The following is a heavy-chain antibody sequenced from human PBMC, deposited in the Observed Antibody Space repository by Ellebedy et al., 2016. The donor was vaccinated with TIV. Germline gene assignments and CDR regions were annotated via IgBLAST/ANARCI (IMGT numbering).Heavy chain of an antibody. D-gene: IGHD2-15*01. Sequence: PGGSLRLSCAASGFSFSSYWMTWVRQAPGKGLEFVANIQEVGSVTNYVASVKGRFTISRDNAKNSLYLQMNGLRAEDTAVYYCARDPAYSAFDIWGEGTMVTVSS. CDR2: IQEVGSVT. J-gene: IGHJ3*02. CDR1: GFSFSSYW. CDR3: ARDPAYSAFDI. V-gene: IGHV3-7*01.